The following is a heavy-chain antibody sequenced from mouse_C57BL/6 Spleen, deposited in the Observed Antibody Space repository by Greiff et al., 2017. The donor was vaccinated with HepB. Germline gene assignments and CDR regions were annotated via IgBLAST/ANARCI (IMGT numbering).Heavy chain of an antibody. CDR3: ARRGSSGGLDY. V-gene: IGHV1-52*01. D-gene: IGHD3-2*02. J-gene: IGHJ4*01. CDR1: GYTFTSYW. CDR2: IDPSDSET. Sequence: VQLQQPGAELVGPGSSVKLSCKASGYTFTSYWMHWVKQRPIQGLEWIGNIDPSDSETHYNQKFKDKATLTVDKSSSTAYMQLSSLTSEDSAVYYCARRGSSGGLDYWGQGTSVTVSS.